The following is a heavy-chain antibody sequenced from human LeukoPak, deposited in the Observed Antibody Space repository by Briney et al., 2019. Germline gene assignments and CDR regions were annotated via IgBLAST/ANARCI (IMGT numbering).Heavy chain of an antibody. J-gene: IGHJ6*02. CDR3: ARAVGIGCSYGSNGMDV. CDR2: IIPIFGTA. CDR1: GGTFSSYA. V-gene: IGHV1-69*13. Sequence: SVKVSCKASGGTFSSYAISWVRQAPGQGLEWMGGIIPIFGTANYAQKFQGRVTITADESTSTAYMELSSLRSEDTAVYYCARAVGIGCSYGSNGMDVWGQGTTVTVSS. D-gene: IGHD5-18*01.